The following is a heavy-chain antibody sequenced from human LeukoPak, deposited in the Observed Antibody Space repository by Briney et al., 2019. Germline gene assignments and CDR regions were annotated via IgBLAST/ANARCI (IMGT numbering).Heavy chain of an antibody. CDR3: ASSGHYYDSSGYSDY. CDR1: GFTFSSYS. V-gene: IGHV3-48*01. Sequence: GGSLRLFCAASGFTFSSYSMNWVRQAPGKGLEWVSYISSSSSTIYYADSVKGRFTNSRDNATNSLYLQMNSLRAEDTALYYCASSGHYYDSSGYSDYWGQGTLVTVSS. CDR2: ISSSSSTI. D-gene: IGHD3-22*01. J-gene: IGHJ4*02.